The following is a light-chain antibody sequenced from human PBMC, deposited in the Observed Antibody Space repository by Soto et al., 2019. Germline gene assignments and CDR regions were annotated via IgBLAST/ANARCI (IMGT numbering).Light chain of an antibody. CDR3: KQYNTSWT. Sequence: DLQITPSLSTLSSSVGARVPITGRASPSISRRLAWYQQPPGKSPKLLIYAASSLESCFPSRFSGSGSGTEFSLTISLLQPDDYETYYRKQYNTSWTFGQGPTVDIK. J-gene: IGKJ1*01. CDR1: PSISRR. V-gene: IGKV1-5*01. CDR2: AAS.